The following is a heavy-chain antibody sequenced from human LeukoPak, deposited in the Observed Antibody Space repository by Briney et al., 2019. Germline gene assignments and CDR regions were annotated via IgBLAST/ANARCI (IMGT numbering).Heavy chain of an antibody. CDR2: ISDGGGST. CDR1: GFTFSSYA. Sequence: GGSLRLSCAASGFTFSSYAMSWVRQAPGKGLEWVSAISDGGGSTYYADSVRGRFTLSRDNSKNTLYLQMSSLTAADTAVYYCAKDFDKSGGTCFDYWGQGALVTVSS. V-gene: IGHV3-23*01. D-gene: IGHD6-13*01. J-gene: IGHJ4*02. CDR3: AKDFDKSGGTCFDY.